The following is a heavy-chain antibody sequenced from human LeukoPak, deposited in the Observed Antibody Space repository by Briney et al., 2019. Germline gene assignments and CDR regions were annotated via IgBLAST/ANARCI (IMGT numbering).Heavy chain of an antibody. CDR2: ISSSSSYI. D-gene: IGHD5-12*01. V-gene: IGHV3-21*01. CDR3: ARAASGYSGYDSPDY. J-gene: IGHJ4*02. Sequence: GGSLRLSCAASGFTFSSYSMNWVRQAPGKGLEWVSSISSSSSYIYYADSVKGRFTISRDNPKNSLYLQMNSLRAEDTTVYYCARAASGYSGYDSPDYWGQGTLVTVSS. CDR1: GFTFSSYS.